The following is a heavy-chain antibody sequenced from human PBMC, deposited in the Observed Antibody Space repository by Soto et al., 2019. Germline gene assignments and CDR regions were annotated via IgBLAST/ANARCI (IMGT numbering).Heavy chain of an antibody. CDR3: AKDPRWLQLPNYFDD. J-gene: IGHJ4*02. CDR1: GFTFSSYG. CDR2: ISYDGSNK. D-gene: IGHD5-12*01. Sequence: PGGSLRLSCAASGFTFSSYGMHWVRQAPVKGLEWVAVISYDGSNKYYADSVKGRFTISRDNSKNTLYLQMNSLRAEDTAVYYWAKDPRWLQLPNYFDDWGQGTLVTVCS. V-gene: IGHV3-30*18.